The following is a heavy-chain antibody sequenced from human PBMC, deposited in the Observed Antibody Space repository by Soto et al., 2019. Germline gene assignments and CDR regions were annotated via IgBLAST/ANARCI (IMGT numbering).Heavy chain of an antibody. V-gene: IGHV4-39*01. J-gene: IGHJ6*03. D-gene: IGHD6-6*01. CDR2: IYYSGST. Sequence: ETLSLTCTVSGGSISSSSYYWGWIRQPPGKGLEWIGSIYYSGSTYYNPSLKSRVTISVDTSKNQFSLKLSSVTAADTAVYYCARLQRGSSVLNYYYYMDVWGKGTTVTVSS. CDR1: GGSISSSSYY. CDR3: ARLQRGSSVLNYYYYMDV.